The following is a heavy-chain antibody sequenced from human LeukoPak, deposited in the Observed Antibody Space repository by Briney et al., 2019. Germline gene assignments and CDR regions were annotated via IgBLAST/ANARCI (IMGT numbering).Heavy chain of an antibody. CDR3: ARWYYDILTGYDEDY. J-gene: IGHJ4*02. V-gene: IGHV1-2*02. CDR2: INPNSGGT. D-gene: IGHD3-9*01. CDR1: GYTFTGYY. Sequence: ASVKVSCKASGYTFTGYYMHWVRQAPGQGLEWMGWINPNSGGTNYAQKVQGRVTMTRDTSISTAYMELSRLRSDDTAVYYCARWYYDILTGYDEDYWGQGTLVTVSS.